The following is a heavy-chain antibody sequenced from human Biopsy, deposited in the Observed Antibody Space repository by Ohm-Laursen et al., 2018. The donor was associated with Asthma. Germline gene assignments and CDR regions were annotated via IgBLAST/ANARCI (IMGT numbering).Heavy chain of an antibody. J-gene: IGHJ4*02. Sequence: SLRLSCSASGFTFSDYYMSWIRQAPGKGLEWISYINGKSNSIEYADSVKGRFTISRDNAKNSLYLQMHSLRAEDTAVYYCARGDTGGWSQYYFDYWGQGTLVTVSS. V-gene: IGHV3-11*01. CDR3: ARGDTGGWSQYYFDY. D-gene: IGHD2-8*02. CDR2: INGKSNSI. CDR1: GFTFSDYY.